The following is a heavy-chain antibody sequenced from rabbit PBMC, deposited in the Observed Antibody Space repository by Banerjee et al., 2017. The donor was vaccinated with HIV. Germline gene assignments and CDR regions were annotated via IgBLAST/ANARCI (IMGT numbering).Heavy chain of an antibody. Sequence: EESGGDLVKPEGSLTLTCTASGFSFSSSYRICWVRQAPGKGLEWIACIDGGSSDSTYYASWVNGRFTISKTSSTTVTLQMTSLTAADTATYFCARDLAGVIGWNFGLWGPGTLVTVS. V-gene: IGHV1S45*01. D-gene: IGHD4-1*01. CDR2: IDGGSSDST. CDR3: ARDLAGVIGWNFGL. CDR1: GFSFSSSYR. J-gene: IGHJ4*01.